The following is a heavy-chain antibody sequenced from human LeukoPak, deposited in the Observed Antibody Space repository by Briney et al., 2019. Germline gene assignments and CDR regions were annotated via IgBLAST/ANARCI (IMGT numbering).Heavy chain of an antibody. CDR2: ISAYNGNT. D-gene: IGHD1-26*01. CDR1: GGTFSSYG. CDR3: ARQSERWELLIRD. V-gene: IGHV1-18*01. Sequence: APVKVSCKASGGTFSSYGISWVRQAPGQGLEWMGWISAYNGNTNYAQKLQGRVTMTTDTSTSTAYMELRSLRSDDTAVYYCARQSERWELLIRDWGQGTLVTVSS. J-gene: IGHJ4*02.